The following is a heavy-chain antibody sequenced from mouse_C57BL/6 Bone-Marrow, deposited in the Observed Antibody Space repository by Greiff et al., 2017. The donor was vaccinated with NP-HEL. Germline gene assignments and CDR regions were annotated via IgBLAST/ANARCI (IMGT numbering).Heavy chain of an antibody. CDR2: IWRGGST. Sequence: VQVVESGPGLVQPSQSLSITCTVSGFSLTSYGVHWVRQSPGKGLEWLGVIWRGGSTDYNAAFMSRLSITKDNSKSQVFFKMNSLQADDTALYYCAKKGGDYPYAMDYWGQGTSVTVSS. CDR1: GFSLTSYG. CDR3: AKKGGDYPYAMDY. D-gene: IGHD2-4*01. J-gene: IGHJ4*01. V-gene: IGHV2-5*01.